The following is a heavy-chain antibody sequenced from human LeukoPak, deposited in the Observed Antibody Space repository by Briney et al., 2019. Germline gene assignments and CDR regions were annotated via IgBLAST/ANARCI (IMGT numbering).Heavy chain of an antibody. CDR2: IYYSGST. V-gene: IGHV4-31*03. Sequence: SETLSLTCTVSGGSISSGGYYWSWIRQHPGKGLEWIGYIYYSGSTYYNPSLKSRVTISVDTSKNQFSLKLSSVTAADTAVYYCASGGTTVVCRPDAFDIWGQGTMVTVSS. D-gene: IGHD4-23*01. J-gene: IGHJ3*02. CDR3: ASGGTTVVCRPDAFDI. CDR1: GGSISSGGYY.